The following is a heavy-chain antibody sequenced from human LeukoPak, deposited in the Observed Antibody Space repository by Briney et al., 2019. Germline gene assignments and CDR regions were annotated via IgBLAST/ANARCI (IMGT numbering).Heavy chain of an antibody. J-gene: IGHJ4*02. CDR2: IASDGSST. CDR3: ARGRPHGNDY. Sequence: GGSLRLSCEASGFTFSSYWMNWVRQAPGKGLVWVSRIASDGSSTTYADSVKGRFSISRDNAKNALYLQMNSLRVEDTAVYYCARGRPHGNDYWGQGTLVTVSS. CDR1: GFTFSSYW. V-gene: IGHV3-74*01. D-gene: IGHD4-23*01.